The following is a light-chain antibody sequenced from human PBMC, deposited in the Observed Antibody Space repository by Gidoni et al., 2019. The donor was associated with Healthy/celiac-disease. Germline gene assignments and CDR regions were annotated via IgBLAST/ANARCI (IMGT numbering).Light chain of an antibody. Sequence: SAVIRPGSGSGSPGQAIPIPCTGTSSDVGGSIHVSWYQHHPGKAPKLMIYDVSKRPSGFSNRFSGSTSGNTASLPISGLQAEDEADYYCSSYTSSSTLEVVFGGGTKLTVL. J-gene: IGLJ2*01. CDR2: DVS. CDR3: SSYTSSSTLEVV. V-gene: IGLV2-14*03. CDR1: SSDVGGSIH.